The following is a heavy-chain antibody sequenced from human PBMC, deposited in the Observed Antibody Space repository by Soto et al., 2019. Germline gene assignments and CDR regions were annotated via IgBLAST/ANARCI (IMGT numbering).Heavy chain of an antibody. CDR3: ARERGYDFWSGYKNYYYYYMDV. CDR2: VSYNGKT. V-gene: IGHV4-59*11. Sequence: PSETLSLTCTVSCGFITRHDWSWIRQPPGKRLEWIGYVSYNGKTNYNPSLKSRVTVSLDTSKTHFSLKVSSVTAADTAVYYCARERGYDFWSGYKNYYYYYMDVWGKGTTVTVSS. J-gene: IGHJ6*03. D-gene: IGHD3-3*01. CDR1: CGFITRHD.